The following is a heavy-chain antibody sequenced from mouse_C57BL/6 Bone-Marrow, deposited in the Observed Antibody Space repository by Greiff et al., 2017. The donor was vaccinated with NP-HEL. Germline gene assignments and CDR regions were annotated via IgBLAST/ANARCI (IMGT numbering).Heavy chain of an antibody. CDR2: ISYSGST. CDR3: ARVAYYYGSSYYYAMDY. V-gene: IGHV3-8*01. D-gene: IGHD1-1*01. J-gene: IGHJ4*01. Sequence: DVMLVESGPGLAKPSQTLSLTCSVTGYSITSDYWNWIRKFPGNKLEYMGYISYSGSTYYNPSLKSRISITRDTSKNQYYLQLNSVTTEDTATYYCARVAYYYGSSYYYAMDYWGQGTSVTVSS. CDR1: GYSITSDY.